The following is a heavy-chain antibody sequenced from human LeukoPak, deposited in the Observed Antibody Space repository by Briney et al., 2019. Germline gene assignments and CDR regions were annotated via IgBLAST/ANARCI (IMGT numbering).Heavy chain of an antibody. J-gene: IGHJ6*03. V-gene: IGHV1-18*01. CDR1: GYTFTSYA. Sequence: ASVKVSCKASGYTFTSYAITWVRRAPGQGLEWMGWISAYNGNTDYAQKLQGRVTMTTDTSTRTAYLELRSLRSDDTAVYYCARDDSGSRMDVWGKGTTVTISS. CDR3: ARDDSGSRMDV. CDR2: ISAYNGNT. D-gene: IGHD3-22*01.